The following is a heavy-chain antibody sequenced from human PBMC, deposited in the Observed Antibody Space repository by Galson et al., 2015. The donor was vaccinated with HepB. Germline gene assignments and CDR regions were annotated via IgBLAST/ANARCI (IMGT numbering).Heavy chain of an antibody. V-gene: IGHV6-1*01. CDR1: GDSVSSNSAA. CDR3: TRAREGGWYFDY. J-gene: IGHJ4*02. Sequence: CAISGDSVSSNSAAWNWIRQSPSRGLEWLGRTYYRSKWNNDYPVSVKSRITINPDTSKNQFSLQLNSVTPEDTAVYYCTRAREGGWYFDYWGQGSLATVSS. CDR2: TYYRSKWNN. D-gene: IGHD6-19*01.